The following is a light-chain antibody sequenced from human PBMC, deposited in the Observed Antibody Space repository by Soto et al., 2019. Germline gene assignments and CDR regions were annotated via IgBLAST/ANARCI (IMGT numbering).Light chain of an antibody. Sequence: QSALTQPPSASGSPGQSVTISCTGTSSDVGNYDYVSWYQQHPGKAPKLIIYDVTKRPSGVPDRFFGSKSGNTASLTISGLQAEDEADYYCTPYGRSNHFCVFGTGTKLTVL. CDR1: SSDVGNYDY. J-gene: IGLJ1*01. V-gene: IGLV2-8*01. CDR3: TPYGRSNHFCV. CDR2: DVT.